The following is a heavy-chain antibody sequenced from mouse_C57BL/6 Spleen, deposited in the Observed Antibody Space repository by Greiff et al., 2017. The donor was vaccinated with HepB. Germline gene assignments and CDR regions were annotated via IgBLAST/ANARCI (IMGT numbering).Heavy chain of an antibody. CDR2: INPNNGGT. V-gene: IGHV1-26*01. CDR3: ARSGDVLLREGYFDV. J-gene: IGHJ1*03. D-gene: IGHD1-1*01. CDR1: GYTFTDYY. Sequence: VQLQQSGPELVKPGASVKISCKASGYTFTDYYMNWVKQSHGKSLEWIGDINPNNGGTSYNQKFKGKATLTVDKSSSTAYMELRSLTSEDSAVYYCARSGDVLLREGYFDVWGTGTTVTVSS.